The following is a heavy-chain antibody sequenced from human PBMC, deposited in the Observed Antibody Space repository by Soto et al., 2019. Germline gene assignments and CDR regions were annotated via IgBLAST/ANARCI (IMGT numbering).Heavy chain of an antibody. D-gene: IGHD3-22*01. V-gene: IGHV1-69*06. CDR2: IIPIFGTP. CDR1: GGSFSTYA. CDR3: AREKDSSGYYPRPSYNWFDP. Sequence: ASVKVSCKASGGSFSTYAISWVRQAPGQGLEWMGGIIPIFGTPNYAQKFQGRVTITADRSTSTAYLELNSLRSEDTAVYYCAREKDSSGYYPRPSYNWFDPWGQGTLVTVSS. J-gene: IGHJ5*02.